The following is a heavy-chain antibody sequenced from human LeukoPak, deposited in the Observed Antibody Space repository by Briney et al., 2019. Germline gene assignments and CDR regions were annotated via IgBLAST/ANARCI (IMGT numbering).Heavy chain of an antibody. CDR3: ARVATTRGPHYYGMDV. J-gene: IGHJ6*02. D-gene: IGHD4-11*01. Sequence: ASVKVSFKASGYTFTSYYMHWVRQAPGQGLEWMGIINPSGGSTSYAQKFQGRVTMTRDTSTSTVYMELSSLRSENTAVYYCARVATTRGPHYYGMDVWGQGTTVTVSS. V-gene: IGHV1-46*01. CDR1: GYTFTSYY. CDR2: INPSGGST.